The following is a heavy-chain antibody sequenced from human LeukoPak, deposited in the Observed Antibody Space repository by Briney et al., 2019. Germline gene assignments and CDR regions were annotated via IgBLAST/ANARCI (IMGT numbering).Heavy chain of an antibody. CDR2: IYYSGTT. J-gene: IGHJ5*02. CDR3: AKGAGGFSYYNWFDP. D-gene: IGHD5-18*01. CDR1: GGSISSSPYY. V-gene: IGHV4-39*07. Sequence: PSETLSLTCTVSGGSISSSPYYWGWIRQPPGKGLEWIGSIYYSGTTHYNPSLESRVTISVDTSKNQFSLKLASVTAADMAIYYCAKGAGGFSYYNWFDPWGQGTLVTVSS.